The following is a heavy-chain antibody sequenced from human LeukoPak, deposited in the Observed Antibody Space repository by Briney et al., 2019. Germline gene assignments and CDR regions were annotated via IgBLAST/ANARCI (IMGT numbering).Heavy chain of an antibody. Sequence: PGRSLRLSCAASGFTFSSYAMHWVRRAPGKGLEWVAVISYDGSNKYYADSVKGRFTISRDNSKNTLYLQMNSLRAEDTAVYYCAKSWYFDLWGRGILVTVSS. CDR3: AKSWYFDL. V-gene: IGHV3-30-3*01. J-gene: IGHJ2*01. CDR1: GFTFSSYA. CDR2: ISYDGSNK.